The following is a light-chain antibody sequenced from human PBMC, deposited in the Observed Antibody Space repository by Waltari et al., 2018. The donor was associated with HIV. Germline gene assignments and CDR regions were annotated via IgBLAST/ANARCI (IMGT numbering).Light chain of an antibody. CDR2: EGM. Sequence: QSALTQPASVSGSPGQSITISCTGSSSDVGRYNLVSWYQQHPGKAPKLMIYEGMKRPSGVSNRFSGSKSGNTASLTISGLQAEDEADYYCCSYAGSSNWVFGGGTKLTVL. CDR3: CSYAGSSNWV. CDR1: SSDVGRYNL. V-gene: IGLV2-23*01. J-gene: IGLJ3*02.